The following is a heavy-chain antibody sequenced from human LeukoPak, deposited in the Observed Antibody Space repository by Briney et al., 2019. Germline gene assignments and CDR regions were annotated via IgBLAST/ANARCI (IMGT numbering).Heavy chain of an antibody. CDR2: INPTGGST. Sequence: GASVKVSCKASGYTFTSYYMHWVRQAPGQGLEWMGLINPTGGSTGYAQKFQGRVTMTRDTSTSTVYMELSSLRSEDTAVYYCARDRSIAVAGTDAFDIWGQGTMVTVSS. V-gene: IGHV1-46*01. D-gene: IGHD6-19*01. CDR3: ARDRSIAVAGTDAFDI. J-gene: IGHJ3*02. CDR1: GYTFTSYY.